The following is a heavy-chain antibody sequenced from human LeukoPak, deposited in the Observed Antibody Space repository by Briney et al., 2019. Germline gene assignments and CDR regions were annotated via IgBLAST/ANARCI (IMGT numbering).Heavy chain of an antibody. J-gene: IGHJ4*02. CDR3: AKRGGGVVLVDTTRYYFDS. D-gene: IGHD2-15*01. Sequence: GGSLRLSCAASGFTFKTYAMSWVRQAPGKGLEWVSTFGSSGNTYYADSVEGRFTISRDNSRNTLYLQMNTLKVGDTAVYYCAKRGGGVVLVDTTRYYFDSWGQGTLVTVSS. CDR2: FGSSGNT. CDR1: GFTFKTYA. V-gene: IGHV3-23*01.